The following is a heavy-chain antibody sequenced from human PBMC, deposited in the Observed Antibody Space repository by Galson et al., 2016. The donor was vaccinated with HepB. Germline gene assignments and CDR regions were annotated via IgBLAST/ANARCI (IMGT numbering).Heavy chain of an antibody. Sequence: SVKVSCKASGYTSTSYSLHWLRQAPGQRPEWLGWINAGHGSTRHSLTFQGRLSISRDTSASTVYMEMSSLTSEDTALYYCARPGRDTTGYFFYFDFWGQGTWVTVSS. J-gene: IGHJ4*02. V-gene: IGHV1-3*01. CDR1: GYTSTSYS. D-gene: IGHD3-22*01. CDR3: ARPGRDTTGYFFYFDF. CDR2: INAGHGST.